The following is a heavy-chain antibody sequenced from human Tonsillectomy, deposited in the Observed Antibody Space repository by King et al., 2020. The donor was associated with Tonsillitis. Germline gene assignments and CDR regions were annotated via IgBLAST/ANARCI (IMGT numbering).Heavy chain of an antibody. CDR3: AKHDHGDYYYYMDV. Sequence: VQLVESGGGLVQPGGSLRLSCAASGITFSSHAMTWVHQVPGKGLEWVSATSTSGSNTYYADSVKGRFTISRDNSKNTLYLQMNSLRAEDTAVYYCAKHDHGDYYYYMDVWGKGTTVTVSS. V-gene: IGHV3-23*04. J-gene: IGHJ6*03. CDR2: TSTSGSNT. D-gene: IGHD4-17*01. CDR1: GITFSSHA.